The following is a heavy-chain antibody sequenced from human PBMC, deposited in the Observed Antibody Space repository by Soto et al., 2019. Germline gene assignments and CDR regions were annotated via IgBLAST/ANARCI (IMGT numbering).Heavy chain of an antibody. V-gene: IGHV1-69*01. CDR3: ARDQGGYCNNGVCYGPRLDYYGMYV. CDR1: GGTFSSYA. J-gene: IGHJ6*02. D-gene: IGHD2-8*01. Sequence: QVQLVQSGAEVKKPGSSVNVSCKASGGTFSSYAISWVRQSPGQGLEWMGGIIPIFGTANYAQKFQGSVTLTADESTSTAYMELRSLRSEATAVYYCARDQGGYCNNGVCYGPRLDYYGMYVWGQGTTVTVSS. CDR2: IIPIFGTA.